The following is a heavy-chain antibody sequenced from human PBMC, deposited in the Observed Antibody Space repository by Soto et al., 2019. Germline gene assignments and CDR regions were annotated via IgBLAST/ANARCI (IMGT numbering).Heavy chain of an antibody. Sequence: ETLSLTCTVSGGSISSGGYYWTWIRQPPGKGLEWIGYVYNSGSTNYNPSLKSRVTISEDTSKSQFSLKVNSMTAADTAVYYCARYRREAVAGYTLDNWGQGILVTVSS. CDR2: VYNSGST. D-gene: IGHD6-13*01. J-gene: IGHJ4*02. V-gene: IGHV4-61*08. CDR3: ARYRREAVAGYTLDN. CDR1: GGSISSGGYY.